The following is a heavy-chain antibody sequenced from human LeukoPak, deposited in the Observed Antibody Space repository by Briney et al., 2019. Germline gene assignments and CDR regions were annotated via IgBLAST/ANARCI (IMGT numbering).Heavy chain of an antibody. CDR1: GFTFSDYY. Sequence: GSLRLSCAASGFTFSDYYMSWIRQAPGKGLEWVANIKQDGSEKYYVDSVKGRFTISRDNAKNSLYLQMNSLRAEDTAVYYCAYWDYYDSSGSFDYWGQGTLVTVSS. V-gene: IGHV3-7*01. D-gene: IGHD3-22*01. CDR2: IKQDGSEK. J-gene: IGHJ4*02. CDR3: AYWDYYDSSGSFDY.